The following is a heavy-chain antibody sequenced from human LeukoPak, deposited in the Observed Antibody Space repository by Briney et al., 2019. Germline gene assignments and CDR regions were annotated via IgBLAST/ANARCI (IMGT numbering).Heavy chain of an antibody. J-gene: IGHJ6*02. V-gene: IGHV3-66*01. CDR1: GFTVSSNY. D-gene: IGHD3-3*01. CDR2: IYSGGST. Sequence: GGSLRLSCAASGFTVSSNYMSWVRRAPGKGLEWVSVIYSGGSTYYADSVKGRFTISRDNSKNTLYLQMNSLRAEDTAVYYCARSLYDFWSGLPTYYYYYYGMDAWGQGTTVTVSS. CDR3: ARSLYDFWSGLPTYYYYYYGMDA.